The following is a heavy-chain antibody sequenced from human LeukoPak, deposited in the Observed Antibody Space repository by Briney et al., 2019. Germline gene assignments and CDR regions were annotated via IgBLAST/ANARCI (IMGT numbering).Heavy chain of an antibody. Sequence: SETLSLTCTVSGGSISSSSYYWGWIRQPPGKGLEWIGTIYYSGSTYYNPSLKSRVTISVDTSKNQFSLKLNSVTAADTAVYYCARVSSTDYYNNRGWFDPWGQGTLVTVSS. CDR3: ARVSSTDYYNNRGWFDP. D-gene: IGHD3-22*01. V-gene: IGHV4-39*07. CDR2: IYYSGST. CDR1: GGSISSSSYY. J-gene: IGHJ5*02.